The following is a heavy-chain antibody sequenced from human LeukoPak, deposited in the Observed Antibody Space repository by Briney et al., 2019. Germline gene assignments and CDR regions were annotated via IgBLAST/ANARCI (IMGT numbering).Heavy chain of an antibody. Sequence: SETLSLTCTVSGASISSGSYYWGWIRQPPEKGLEWIGSIYYSGSTYYNPSLKSRVTISVDTSKNQFSLKLSSVTAADTAVYYCAREFDSSGYYLYAIDYWGQGTLVTVSS. CDR1: GASISSGSYY. J-gene: IGHJ4*02. CDR3: AREFDSSGYYLYAIDY. V-gene: IGHV4-39*07. CDR2: IYYSGST. D-gene: IGHD3-22*01.